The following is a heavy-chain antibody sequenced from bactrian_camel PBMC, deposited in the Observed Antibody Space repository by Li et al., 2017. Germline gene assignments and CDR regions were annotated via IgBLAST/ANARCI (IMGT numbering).Heavy chain of an antibody. CDR1: GFQISSIL. Sequence: DVQLVESGGGLVQPGGSLRLSCAVSGFQISSILMSWVRQAPGKGFEWVSSISRDGKETNYADSVKGRFTISSDHAKNMVYLQLNSLKTEDTAMYYCGSGRGGSGEWRGQGTQVTVS. V-gene: IGHV3S40*01. D-gene: IGHD5*01. J-gene: IGHJ4*01. CDR2: ISRDGKET.